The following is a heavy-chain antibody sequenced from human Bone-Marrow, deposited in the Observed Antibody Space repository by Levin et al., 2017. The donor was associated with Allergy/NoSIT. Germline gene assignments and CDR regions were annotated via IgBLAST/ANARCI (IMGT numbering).Heavy chain of an antibody. D-gene: IGHD2-15*01. Sequence: ASVKVSCKASGYTFTSYAMHWVRQAPGQRLEWMGWINAGNGNTKYSQKFQGRVTITRDTSASTAYMELSSLRSEDTAVYYCARGLSCSGGSCYPRHFYYYYYYMDVWGKGTTVTVSS. V-gene: IGHV1-3*01. CDR3: ARGLSCSGGSCYPRHFYYYYYYMDV. CDR2: INAGNGNT. J-gene: IGHJ6*03. CDR1: GYTFTSYA.